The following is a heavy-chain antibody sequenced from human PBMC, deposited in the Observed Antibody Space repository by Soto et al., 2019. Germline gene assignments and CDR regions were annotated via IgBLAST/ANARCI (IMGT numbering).Heavy chain of an antibody. CDR3: ARDLFTMIEDYYGMDV. CDR1: GGSISSSNW. CDR2: IYHSGST. V-gene: IGHV4-4*02. J-gene: IGHJ6*02. Sequence: SETLSLTCAVSGGSISSSNWWSWVRQPPGKGLEWIGEIYHSGSTNYNPSLKSRVTISVDKSKNQFSLKLSSVTAADTAVYYCARDLFTMIEDYYGMDVWGQGTTVTVSS. D-gene: IGHD3-22*01.